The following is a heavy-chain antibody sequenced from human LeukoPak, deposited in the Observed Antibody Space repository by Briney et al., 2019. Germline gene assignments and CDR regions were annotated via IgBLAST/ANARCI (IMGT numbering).Heavy chain of an antibody. Sequence: GGSLRRSCAASGFTFSSYAMSWVRQAAGKGLEWVSGISGSGGTTYYADSVKGRFTISRDNSKNTMYLQMNSLRAEDTALYYCAILGSSSGYYYTGMDVWGQGTTVTVSS. CDR3: AILGSSSGYYYTGMDV. CDR2: ISGSGGTT. V-gene: IGHV3-23*01. D-gene: IGHD6-6*01. J-gene: IGHJ6*02. CDR1: GFTFSSYA.